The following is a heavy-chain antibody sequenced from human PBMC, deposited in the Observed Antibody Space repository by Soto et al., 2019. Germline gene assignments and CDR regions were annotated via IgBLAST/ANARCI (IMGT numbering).Heavy chain of an antibody. Sequence: XXTLSLAFTVSGCSISGYYWGWIRQSPGKGLEWIGYIHYSGSTNYNPSLKSRVTISVDTSKNQLSLKLSSVTPADTAVYYCARGSAAGTKSPFDYWGQGTLVTVSS. CDR3: ARGSAAGTKSPFDY. D-gene: IGHD6-13*01. CDR2: IHYSGST. CDR1: GCSISGYY. J-gene: IGHJ4*02. V-gene: IGHV4-59*01.